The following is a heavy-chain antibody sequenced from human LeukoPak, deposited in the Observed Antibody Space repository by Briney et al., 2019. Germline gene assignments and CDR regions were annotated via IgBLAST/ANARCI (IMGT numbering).Heavy chain of an antibody. Sequence: SETLSLTCAVYGGSFSGYYWSWIRQPPGKGLEWIGEINHSGSTNYNPSLKSRVTISVDTSKNQFSLKLSSVTAADTAVYYCAGSPSSVVGVTAIPDYWGQGTLVTVSS. J-gene: IGHJ4*02. CDR3: AGSPSSVVGVTAIPDY. CDR2: INHSGST. CDR1: GGSFSGYY. D-gene: IGHD2-21*02. V-gene: IGHV4-34*01.